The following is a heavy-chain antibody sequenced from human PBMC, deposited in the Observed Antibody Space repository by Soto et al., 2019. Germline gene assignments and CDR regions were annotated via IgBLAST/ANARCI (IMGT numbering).Heavy chain of an antibody. CDR2: IKGDGTIT. D-gene: IGHD3-10*01. V-gene: IGHV3-74*01. Sequence: EVQLEESGGGLVQPGGSLRLSCAASGFTFSRDWMHWVRQSPGKGLVWVSRIKGDGTITNYADSVKGRFTTSRDNAKNTVYLQLNSLTTEDTAVYYCARGGLGNYYNDYWGQGTLVTVSS. CDR3: ARGGLGNYYNDY. CDR1: GFTFSRDW. J-gene: IGHJ4*02.